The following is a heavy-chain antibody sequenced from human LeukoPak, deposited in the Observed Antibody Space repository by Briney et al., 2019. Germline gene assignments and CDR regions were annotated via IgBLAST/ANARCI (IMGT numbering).Heavy chain of an antibody. CDR2: IKQDGSEK. Sequence: GRSPRLSCAASGFTFSSYAMHWVRQAPGKGLEWVANIKQDGSEKYYVDSVKGRFTISRDNAKNSLYLQMNSLRAEDTAVYYCARDQQLFDYWPGNPGHRLL. D-gene: IGHD5-18*01. CDR1: GFTFSSYA. V-gene: IGHV3-7*03. CDR3: ARDQQLFDY. J-gene: IGHJ4*02.